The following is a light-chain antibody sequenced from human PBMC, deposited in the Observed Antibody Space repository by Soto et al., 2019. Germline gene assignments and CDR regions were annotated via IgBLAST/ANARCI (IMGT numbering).Light chain of an antibody. CDR2: EAS. J-gene: IGKJ2*01. V-gene: IGKV1-5*03. Sequence: DIPMTQSPSTLSASIGDRVTITCRASQTIDDYLAWYQQKPGKAPKLLIYEASNLESGVPSRFSGSGSVTEFTLTISSLQPDDSGTYYCQQYFTYSHTFGQGTKLEIK. CDR1: QTIDDY. CDR3: QQYFTYSHT.